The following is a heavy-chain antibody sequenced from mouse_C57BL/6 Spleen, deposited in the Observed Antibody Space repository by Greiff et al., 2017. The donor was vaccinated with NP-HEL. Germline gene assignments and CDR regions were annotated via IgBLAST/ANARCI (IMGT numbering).Heavy chain of an antibody. V-gene: IGHV1-81*01. CDR2: IYPRSGNT. Sequence: VQLQQSGAELARPGASVKLSCKASGYTFTSYGISWVKQRTGQGLEWIGEIYPRSGNTYYNEKFKGKATLTADKSSSTAYMELRSLTSEDSAVYVCARSYGSPYWYFDVWGTGTTVTVSS. CDR1: GYTFTSYG. CDR3: ARSYGSPYWYFDV. D-gene: IGHD1-1*01. J-gene: IGHJ1*03.